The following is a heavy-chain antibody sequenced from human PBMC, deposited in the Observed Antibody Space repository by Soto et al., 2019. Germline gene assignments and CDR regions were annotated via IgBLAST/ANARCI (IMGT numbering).Heavy chain of an antibody. D-gene: IGHD6-19*01. CDR3: ARPQGSGWRFNALDF. J-gene: IGHJ3*01. Sequence: PVKVSCKASGGTFGRNAINWVRQAPGQGLEWMGGIIPMFGTANHAQKFRDRIVITADESTNTAYLELNSLRYEDTAIYYCARPQGSGWRFNALDFWGQGTVVTVSS. CDR1: GGTFGRNA. V-gene: IGHV1-69*13. CDR2: IIPMFGTA.